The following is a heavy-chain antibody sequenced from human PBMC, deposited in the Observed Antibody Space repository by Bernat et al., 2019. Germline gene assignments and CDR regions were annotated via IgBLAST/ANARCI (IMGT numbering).Heavy chain of an antibody. V-gene: IGHV3-53*02. CDR2: IYSGGST. J-gene: IGHJ6*02. D-gene: IGHD3-3*01. CDR3: AREFVTIFGVNYYQYGMDV. Sequence: EVQLVETGGGLIQPGGSLRLSCAASGFTFSSNYMSWVRQAPGKGLEWVSVIYSGGSTYYADSVKGRFTISRDNSKNTLYLQMNSLRAEDTAVYYCAREFVTIFGVNYYQYGMDVWGQGTTVTVSS. CDR1: GFTFSSNY.